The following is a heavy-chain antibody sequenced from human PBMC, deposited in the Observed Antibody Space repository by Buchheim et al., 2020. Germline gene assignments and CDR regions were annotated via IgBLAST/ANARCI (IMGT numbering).Heavy chain of an antibody. J-gene: IGHJ4*02. CDR1: GGSISSYY. CDR2: IYYSGST. Sequence: QVQLQESGPGLVKPSETLSLTCTVSGGSISSYYWSWIRQPPGKGLEWIGYIYYSGSTNYNPSLKSRVTISVDTSKNQFSLKLSSVTAADTAVYYCARMQGGGDYSDYWGQGTL. V-gene: IGHV4-59*01. CDR3: ARMQGGGDYSDY.